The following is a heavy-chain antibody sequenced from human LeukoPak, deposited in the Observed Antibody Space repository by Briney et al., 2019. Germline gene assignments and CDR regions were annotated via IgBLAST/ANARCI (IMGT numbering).Heavy chain of an antibody. V-gene: IGHV4-59*08. CDR2: ISYSGST. CDR1: SGSISSYH. Sequence: PSETLSLTCTVSSGSISSYHWSWIRQPPGKGLEWVAYISYSGSTNYNPSLKSRVIVSVDTSKNQFYLKLTSVTAADTAVYYCARLSQEYIGSCFVYWGQGTLVTVSS. CDR3: ARLSQEYIGSCFVY. J-gene: IGHJ4*02. D-gene: IGHD5-12*01.